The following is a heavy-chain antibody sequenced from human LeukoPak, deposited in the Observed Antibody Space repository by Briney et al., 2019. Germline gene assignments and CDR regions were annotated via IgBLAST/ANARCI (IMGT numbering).Heavy chain of an antibody. J-gene: IGHJ4*02. CDR1: GFPFTNYA. D-gene: IGHD3-22*01. CDR3: AKSSYYDSSGYYREYYFDY. CDR2: IETNGVKT. Sequence: GESLRLSCAASGFPFTNYAMSWVRQAPGKGLEWVSSIETNGVKTYYADSVKGRFTISRDNSENTLSLQMNSLRVEDTAVYYCAKSSYYDSSGYYREYYFDYWGQGTLVTVSS. V-gene: IGHV3-23*01.